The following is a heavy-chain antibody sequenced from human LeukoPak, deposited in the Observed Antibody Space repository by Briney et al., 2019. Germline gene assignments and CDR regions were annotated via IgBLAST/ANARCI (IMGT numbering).Heavy chain of an antibody. Sequence: KPSETLSLTCTVSGGTITSYYWSWVRQPPGQGLEWIGFMHYSGGATYYPSLKSRVAMSIDASKNQFSLKLSSVTAADTAVYYCVRDIRVVGATHYFDQWGQGTLVTVSS. CDR2: MHYSGGA. D-gene: IGHD1-26*01. CDR1: GGTITSYY. J-gene: IGHJ4*02. V-gene: IGHV4-59*01. CDR3: VRDIRVVGATHYFDQ.